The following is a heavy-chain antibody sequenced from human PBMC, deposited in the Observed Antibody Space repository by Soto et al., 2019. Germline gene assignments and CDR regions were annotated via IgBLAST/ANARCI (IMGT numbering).Heavy chain of an antibody. CDR3: ARIGFDGN. J-gene: IGHJ1*01. V-gene: IGHV1-18*01. D-gene: IGHD3-9*01. CDR2: ISVYNDNT. CDR1: GYTFTSYG. Sequence: QVQLVQSGSEIKKPGASVKVSCKAFGYTFTSYGIGWVRPAPGQGLEWMGWISVYNDNTNYAQKFQGRVTMTTQTSASTAYMELTSLKSDDTAVYYGARIGFDGNWGQGTLVTVSS.